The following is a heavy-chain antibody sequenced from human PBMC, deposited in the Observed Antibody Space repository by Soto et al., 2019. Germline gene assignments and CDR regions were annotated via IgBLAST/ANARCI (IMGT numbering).Heavy chain of an antibody. D-gene: IGHD3-3*01. J-gene: IGHJ5*02. CDR2: INHSGST. Sequence: SETLSLTCAVYGGSFSGYYWSWIRQPPGKGLEWIGEINHSGSTKYNPSLKSRVTISVDTSKNQFSLKLSSVTAADTAVYYCARGRLGVGGNYDFWSGYFETGSWFDPWCQGTLVTVSS. V-gene: IGHV4-34*01. CDR3: ARGRLGVGGNYDFWSGYFETGSWFDP. CDR1: GGSFSGYY.